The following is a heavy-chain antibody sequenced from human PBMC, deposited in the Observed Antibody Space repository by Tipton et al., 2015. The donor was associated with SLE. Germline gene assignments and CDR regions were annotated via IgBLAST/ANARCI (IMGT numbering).Heavy chain of an antibody. CDR3: ARGLSPLHYTPAY. CDR2: INHSGST. V-gene: IGHV4-34*01. CDR1: GGSFSGYY. D-gene: IGHD3-3*01. J-gene: IGHJ4*02. Sequence: TLSLTCAVYGGSFSGYYWSWIRQPPGKGLEWIGEINHSGSTNYNPSLKSRVPISVDTSKNQFSLKLSSVTAADTAVSHCARGLSPLHYTPAYWGQGTPVTV.